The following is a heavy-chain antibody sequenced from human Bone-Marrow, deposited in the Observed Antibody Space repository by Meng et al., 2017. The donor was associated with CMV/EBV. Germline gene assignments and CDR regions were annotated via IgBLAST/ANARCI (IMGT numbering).Heavy chain of an antibody. J-gene: IGHJ4*02. CDR2: INGDATRT. V-gene: IGHV3-74*01. Sequence: GESLKISCAASGFTFTKHWMHWVRQAPGKGLEWVSRINGDATRTSYVDSVEGRFTITRDNAKNTVHLQMNSLGVEDTAVYYCARDGGSTFFDYCGQAVLVTVSS. CDR3: ARDGGSTFFDY. CDR1: GFTFTKHW. D-gene: IGHD3-16*01.